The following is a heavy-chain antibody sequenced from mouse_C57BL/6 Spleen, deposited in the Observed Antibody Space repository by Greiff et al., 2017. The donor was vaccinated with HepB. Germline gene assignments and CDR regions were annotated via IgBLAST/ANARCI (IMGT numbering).Heavy chain of an antibody. D-gene: IGHD1-1*01. V-gene: IGHV1-15*01. CDR2: IDPETGGT. CDR1: GYTFTDYE. Sequence: QVQLKESGAELVRPGASVTLSCKASGYTFTDYEMHWVKQTPVHGLEWIGAIDPETGGTAYNQKFKGKAILTADKSSSTAYMELRSLTSEDSAVYYCTRYHYGSSLAYWGQGTLVTVSA. J-gene: IGHJ3*01. CDR3: TRYHYGSSLAY.